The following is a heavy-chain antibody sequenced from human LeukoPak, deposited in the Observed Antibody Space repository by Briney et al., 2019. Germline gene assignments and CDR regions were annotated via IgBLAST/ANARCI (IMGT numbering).Heavy chain of an antibody. CDR1: GFTFSSYS. CDR3: ARDYYYDSSGYYV. V-gene: IGHV3-21*01. D-gene: IGHD3-22*01. CDR2: ISSSSSYI. Sequence: PGGSLRLSCAASGFTFSSYSMNWVRQAPGKGLEWVSSISSSSSYIYYAGSVKGRFTISRDNAKNSLYLQMNSLRAEDTAVYYCARDYYYDSSGYYVWGQGTLVTVSS. J-gene: IGHJ4*02.